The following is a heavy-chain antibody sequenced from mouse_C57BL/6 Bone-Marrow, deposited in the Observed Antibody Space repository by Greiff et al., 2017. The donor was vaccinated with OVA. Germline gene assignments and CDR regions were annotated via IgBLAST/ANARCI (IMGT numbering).Heavy chain of an antibody. V-gene: IGHV1-26*01. CDR3: ARSDYYGSSYVWYFDV. J-gene: IGHJ1*03. Sequence: EVQVVESGPELVKPGASVKISCKASGYTFTDYYMNWVKQSHGKSLEWIGDINPNNGGTSYNQKFKGKATLTVDKSSSTAYMELRSLTSEDSAVYYCARSDYYGSSYVWYFDVWGTGTTVTVSS. CDR1: GYTFTDYY. D-gene: IGHD1-1*01. CDR2: INPNNGGT.